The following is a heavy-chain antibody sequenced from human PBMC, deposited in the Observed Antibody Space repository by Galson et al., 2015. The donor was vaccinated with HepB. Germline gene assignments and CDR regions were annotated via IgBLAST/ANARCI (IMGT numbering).Heavy chain of an antibody. Sequence: SLRLSCAVSGFTFDDYAMHWVRQAPGKGLEWVSGVDWNGDAIGYADSVKGRFTISRDNSKNTLYLQMNSLRAEDTAVYYCAKEAWRGSGAYFDYWGQGTLVTVSS. D-gene: IGHD2-15*01. CDR3: AKEAWRGSGAYFDY. CDR1: GFTFDDYA. CDR2: VDWNGDAI. J-gene: IGHJ4*02. V-gene: IGHV3-9*01.